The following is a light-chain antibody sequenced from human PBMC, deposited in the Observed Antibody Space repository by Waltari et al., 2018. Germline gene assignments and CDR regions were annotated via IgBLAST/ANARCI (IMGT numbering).Light chain of an antibody. J-gene: IGKJ1*01. CDR2: AVS. CDR3: QQTSSAPFT. V-gene: IGKV1-39*01. Sequence: DIQMTQSPSSLSASVGDRVAITCRASQRIGGHLNWYQHKPGKAPKLLMFAVSSLHSGVPSRFSGSSSAPEFTLTIDNLQPEDFAIYYCQQTSSAPFTFGPGTRVEIK. CDR1: QRIGGH.